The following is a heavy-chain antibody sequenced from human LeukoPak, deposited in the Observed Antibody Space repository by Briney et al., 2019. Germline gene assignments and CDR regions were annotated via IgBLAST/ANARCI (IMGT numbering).Heavy chain of an antibody. D-gene: IGHD2-8*02. J-gene: IGHJ4*02. Sequence: QPGGSLRLSCAASGFTFSSYAMSWVRQAPGKGLEWVSAIGGSGGSTYYADSVKGRFTISRDNSKNTLYLQMNSLRAEDTAVYYCGTSRSRTSGFDYWGQGTLVTVSS. V-gene: IGHV3-23*01. CDR1: GFTFSSYA. CDR2: IGGSGGST. CDR3: GTSRSRTSGFDY.